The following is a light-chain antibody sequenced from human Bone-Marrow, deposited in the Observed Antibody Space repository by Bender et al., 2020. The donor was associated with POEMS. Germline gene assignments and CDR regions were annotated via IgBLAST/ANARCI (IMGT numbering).Light chain of an antibody. V-gene: IGLV1-44*01. Sequence: QSVLTQPPSASGTPGQRVTISCSGGSSNIGAHAVNWYQHLPGTAPKLLIYPSHRRPSEVPDRFSGSRSGTSASLAISGLQSEDEADYYCAVWDDSLNGWVFGGGTKLTVL. CDR2: PSH. J-gene: IGLJ3*02. CDR1: SSNIGAHA. CDR3: AVWDDSLNGWV.